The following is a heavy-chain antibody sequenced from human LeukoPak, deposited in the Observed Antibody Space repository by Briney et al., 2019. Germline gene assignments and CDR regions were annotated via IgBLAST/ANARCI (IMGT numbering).Heavy chain of an antibody. CDR3: AKDPRGDAFDI. CDR1: GFTFSSYV. CDR2: ISGSGDKT. Sequence: GGSLRLSCAASGFTFSSYVMRWVRQAPGKGLEWVSAISGSGDKTYHADSVKGRLTVSRDNSKNTLYLQLNSLRADDTAVYYCAKDPRGDAFDIWGQGTMVTVSS. J-gene: IGHJ3*02. V-gene: IGHV3-23*01.